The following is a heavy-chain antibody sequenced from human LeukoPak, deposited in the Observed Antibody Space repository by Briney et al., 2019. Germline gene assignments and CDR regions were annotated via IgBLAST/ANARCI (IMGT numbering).Heavy chain of an antibody. J-gene: IGHJ5*02. Sequence: ASVKVSCKASGYTFTSYAMHWVRQAPGQRLEWMGWINAGNGNTKYSQEFQGRVSITRDTSASTAYMELSSLRSEDMAVYYCARSRGYSYGPFDPWGHGTLVTVSS. V-gene: IGHV1-3*03. CDR2: INAGNGNT. CDR1: GYTFTSYA. D-gene: IGHD5-18*01. CDR3: ARSRGYSYGPFDP.